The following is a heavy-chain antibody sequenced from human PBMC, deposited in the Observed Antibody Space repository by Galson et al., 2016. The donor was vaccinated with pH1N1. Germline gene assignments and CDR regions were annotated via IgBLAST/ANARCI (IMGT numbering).Heavy chain of an antibody. CDR2: ISSISTDYT. V-gene: IGHV3-11*06. Sequence: SGAEVKKPGEFLKISCAASGFTFSDYYMNWVRQAPGKGLEWLSYISSISTDYTNYADSVKGRFTISRDNAKNSLYLEMNSLRAEDTAVYYCARGCEDYSDYECAFDIWGQGTMVTVSS. J-gene: IGHJ3*02. CDR1: GFTFSDYY. CDR3: ARGCEDYSDYECAFDI. D-gene: IGHD4-11*01.